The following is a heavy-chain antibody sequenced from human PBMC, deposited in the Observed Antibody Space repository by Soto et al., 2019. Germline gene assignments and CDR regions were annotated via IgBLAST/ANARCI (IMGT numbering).Heavy chain of an antibody. V-gene: IGHV1-69*12. D-gene: IGHD4-4*01. CDR2: IIPIFGTA. J-gene: IGHJ4*02. CDR3: ARDGGVYDYSPFDY. Sequence: QVQLVQSGAEVKKPGSSVKFSCKASGATFSSYAISWVRQAPGQGLEWMGGIIPIFGTANYAQKFQGRVTITADESTSTAYMELSSLRSEDTAVYYCARDGGVYDYSPFDYWGQGTLVTVSS. CDR1: GATFSSYA.